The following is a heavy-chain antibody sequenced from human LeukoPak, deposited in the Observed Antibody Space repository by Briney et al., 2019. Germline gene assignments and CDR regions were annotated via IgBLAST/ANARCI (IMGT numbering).Heavy chain of an antibody. CDR3: ARSSGWYETPDY. V-gene: IGHV4-34*01. CDR1: GVSFSGYY. D-gene: IGHD6-19*01. CDR2: INHSGST. J-gene: IGHJ4*02. Sequence: IPSGTLSLTCAVYGVSFSGYYWSWIRQPPGKGLEWIGEINHSGSTNYNPSLKSRVTISVDTSKNQFSLKLSSVTAADTAVYYCARSSGWYETPDYWGQGTLVTVSS.